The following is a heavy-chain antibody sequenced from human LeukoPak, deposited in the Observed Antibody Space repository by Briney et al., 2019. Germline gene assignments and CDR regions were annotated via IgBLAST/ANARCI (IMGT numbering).Heavy chain of an antibody. CDR3: ARLRGYTDGNPGY. CDR1: GGSISSYY. D-gene: IGHD5-12*01. V-gene: IGHV4-39*01. Sequence: SETLSLTCTVSGGSISSYYWSWLRQPPGKGLEWIGSIYYTGDTYYNSSLKSRVTISVDTSKNQFSLKLSSVTAADTALYYCARLRGYTDGNPGYWGQGSLVTVSS. CDR2: IYYTGDT. J-gene: IGHJ4*02.